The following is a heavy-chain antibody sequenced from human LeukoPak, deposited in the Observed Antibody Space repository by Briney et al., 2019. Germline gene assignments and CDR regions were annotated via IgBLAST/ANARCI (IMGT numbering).Heavy chain of an antibody. CDR3: ARGLGGNFYGSGSYYTPGYFDY. CDR2: INHSGSA. J-gene: IGHJ4*02. CDR1: GGSFSGYY. Sequence: PSETLSLTCAVYGGSFSGYYWSWIRQPPGKGLGWIGEINHSGSANYNPSLKSRVTISVDTSKNQFSLKLSSVTAADTAVYYCARGLGGNFYGSGSYYTPGYFDYWGQGTLVTVSS. D-gene: IGHD3-10*01. V-gene: IGHV4-34*01.